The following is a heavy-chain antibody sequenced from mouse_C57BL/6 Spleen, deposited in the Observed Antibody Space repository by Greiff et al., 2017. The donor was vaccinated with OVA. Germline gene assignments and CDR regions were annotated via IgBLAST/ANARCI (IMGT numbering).Heavy chain of an antibody. D-gene: IGHD2-3*01. V-gene: IGHV5-17*01. J-gene: IGHJ4*01. CDR2: ISSGSSTI. Sequence: EVQVVESGGGLVKPGGSLKLSCAASGFTFSDYGMHWVRQAPEKGLEWVAYISSGSSTIYYADTVKGRFTISRDNAKNTLFLQMTSLRSEDTAMYYCARGDDGYPMDYWGQGTSVTVSS. CDR1: GFTFSDYG. CDR3: ARGDDGYPMDY.